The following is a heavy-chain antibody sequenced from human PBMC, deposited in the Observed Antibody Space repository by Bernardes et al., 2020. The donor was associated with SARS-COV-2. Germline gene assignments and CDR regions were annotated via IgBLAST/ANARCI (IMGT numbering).Heavy chain of an antibody. CDR1: GGSISNYY. D-gene: IGHD6-19*01. Sequence: SETLSLTCTVSGGSISNYYWMWIRQSAEKGLEWIGRIYSSGMTHYNPSFKSRVSMSIDTSRNQFSLKLTSVTAADTAVYYCSRDPFISVAGDFWGRGTLVTVSS. J-gene: IGHJ4*02. CDR2: IYSSGMT. V-gene: IGHV4-4*07. CDR3: SRDPFISVAGDF.